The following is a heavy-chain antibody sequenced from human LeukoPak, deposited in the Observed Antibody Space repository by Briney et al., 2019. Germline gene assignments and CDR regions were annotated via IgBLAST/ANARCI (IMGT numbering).Heavy chain of an antibody. CDR2: ISAYNGNT. Sequence: ASVKVSCKASGYTFTSYGISWVRQAPGQELEWMGWISAYNGNTNYAQKLQGRVTMTTDTSTSTAYMELRSLRSDDTAVYYCAKDSDGDYEQSYYYYYYGMDVWGQGTTVTVPS. CDR1: GYTFTSYG. J-gene: IGHJ6*02. V-gene: IGHV1-18*01. CDR3: AKDSDGDYEQSYYYYYYGMDV. D-gene: IGHD4-17*01.